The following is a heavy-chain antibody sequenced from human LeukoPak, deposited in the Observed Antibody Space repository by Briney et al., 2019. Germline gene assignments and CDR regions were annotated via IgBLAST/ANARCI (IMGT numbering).Heavy chain of an antibody. CDR1: GYTFTGYY. D-gene: IGHD5-18*01. CDR3: AKGTGEGYTYGRYYFDY. V-gene: IGHV1-2*02. Sequence: GASVKVSCKASGYTFTGYYMHWLRQAPGQGLEWMGRINPNSGGTDYAQKFQGRVTMTRDTSITTAYMELSRLRSDDTAVYYCAKGTGEGYTYGRYYFDYWGQGTLVTVSS. J-gene: IGHJ4*02. CDR2: INPNSGGT.